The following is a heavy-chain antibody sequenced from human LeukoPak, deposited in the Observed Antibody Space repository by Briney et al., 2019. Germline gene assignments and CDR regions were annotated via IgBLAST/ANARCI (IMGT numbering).Heavy chain of an antibody. D-gene: IGHD3-22*01. CDR3: ARADVTRITMIVGRVDPYYFDY. J-gene: IGHJ4*02. CDR2: IYYSGST. V-gene: IGHV4-59*01. Sequence: PSETLSLTCTVSGGSISSYYWSWIRQPPGKGLEWIGYIYYSGSTNYNPSLKSRVTISVDTSKNQFSLKLSSVTAADTAVYYCARADVTRITMIVGRVDPYYFDYWGQGTLVTVSS. CDR1: GGSISSYY.